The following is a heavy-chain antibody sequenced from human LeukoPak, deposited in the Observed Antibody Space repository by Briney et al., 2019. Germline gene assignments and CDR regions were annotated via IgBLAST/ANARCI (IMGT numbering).Heavy chain of an antibody. CDR2: ISGSGGSK. D-gene: IGHD6-13*01. V-gene: IGHV3-23*01. Sequence: GGSLRLSCAASGFTFSSYAMSWVRQAPGKGLEWVSSISGSGGSKYYADSVKGRFTISRGNSKNTLYLQMNSLRAEDTAVYYCAKGTYSSPPPGYFDYWGQGTLVTASS. CDR3: AKGTYSSPPPGYFDY. J-gene: IGHJ4*02. CDR1: GFTFSSYA.